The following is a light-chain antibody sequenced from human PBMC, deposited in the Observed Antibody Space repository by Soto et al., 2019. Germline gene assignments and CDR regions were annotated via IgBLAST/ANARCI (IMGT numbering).Light chain of an antibody. V-gene: IGKV3-11*01. CDR3: QQRRNWPLT. Sequence: EIVLAQSPATLSLSPGERATLSCRASQSVGNFLAWYQHRPGQAPRLLILNASTRTTGIPPRFSGSGSGTDFTLTISRPEPEDFAVYYCQQRRNWPLTFGGGTKVEIK. CDR2: NAS. J-gene: IGKJ4*01. CDR1: QSVGNF.